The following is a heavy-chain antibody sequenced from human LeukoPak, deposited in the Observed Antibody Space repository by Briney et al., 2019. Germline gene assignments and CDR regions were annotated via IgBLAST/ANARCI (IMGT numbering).Heavy chain of an antibody. D-gene: IGHD5-12*01. J-gene: IGHJ4*02. CDR1: GFTFSSYA. V-gene: IGHV3-23*01. CDR2: ISGSGGST. CDR3: VKWEDIVATSPLVFDY. Sequence: PGGSLRLSCAASGFTFSSYAMSWVRQAPGKGLEWVSAISGSGGSTYYADSVKGRFTISRDNSKNTLYLQMNSLRAEDTAVYYCVKWEDIVATSPLVFDYWGQGTLVTVSS.